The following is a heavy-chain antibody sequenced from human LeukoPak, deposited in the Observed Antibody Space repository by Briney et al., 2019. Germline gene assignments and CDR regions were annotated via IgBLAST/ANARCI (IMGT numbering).Heavy chain of an antibody. V-gene: IGHV1-2*02. D-gene: IGHD2-2*01. CDR1: GYTFTGYY. CDR3: ARGLKAPYCSSTSCYKRPGYYYYMDV. Sequence: ASVKVSRKASGYTFTGYYMHWVRQAPGQGLEWMGWINPNSGGTNYAQKFQGRVTMTRDTSISTAYMEQSRLRSEDTAVYYCARGLKAPYCSSTSCYKRPGYYYYMDVWGKGTTVTVSS. CDR2: INPNSGGT. J-gene: IGHJ6*03.